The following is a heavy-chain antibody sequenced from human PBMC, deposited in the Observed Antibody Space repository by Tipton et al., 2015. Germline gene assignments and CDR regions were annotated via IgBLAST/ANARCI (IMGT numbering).Heavy chain of an antibody. D-gene: IGHD3-16*02. Sequence: TLSLTCDVYGGSFSGYSWNWIRQPPGKGLEWIGHISYNGSTCCNPSLKSRLTTSIDTSKNQFSLNLTSVTAADTAMYYCARGGGDDYIWGSSRFDSWGQGILVTVSS. CDR2: ISYNGST. CDR3: ARGGGDDYIWGSSRFDS. J-gene: IGHJ5*01. V-gene: IGHV4-30-4*08. CDR1: GGSFSGYS.